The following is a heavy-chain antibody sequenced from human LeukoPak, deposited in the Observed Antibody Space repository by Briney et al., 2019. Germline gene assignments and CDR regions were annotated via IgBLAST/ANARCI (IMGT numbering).Heavy chain of an antibody. D-gene: IGHD2/OR15-2a*01. CDR1: GFTVSSNY. J-gene: IGHJ6*03. V-gene: IGHV3-53*01. Sequence: GGFLRLSCAASGFTVSSNYMSWVRQAPGEGREWVSIIYSDGSTYYADSVRGRFTISRDNSKNTLYLQMNSLRADDTAMYYCSSLEYDNTKSYYMDVWGKGTTVTVSS. CDR3: SSLEYDNTKSYYMDV. CDR2: IYSDGST.